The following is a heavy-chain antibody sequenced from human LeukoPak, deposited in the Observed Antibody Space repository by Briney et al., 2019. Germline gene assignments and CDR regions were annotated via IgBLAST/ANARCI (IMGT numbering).Heavy chain of an antibody. CDR1: GYTFTDYY. Sequence: ATVKISCKVSGYTFTDYYMHWVQQAPGKGLEWMGLVDPEDGETIYAEKFQGTVTITADTSTDTAYMEMSSLRSEDTAVYYCATGRQYGSGNYLDYWGQGTLVTVSS. CDR3: ATGRQYGSGNYLDY. V-gene: IGHV1-69-2*01. CDR2: VDPEDGET. J-gene: IGHJ4*02. D-gene: IGHD3-10*01.